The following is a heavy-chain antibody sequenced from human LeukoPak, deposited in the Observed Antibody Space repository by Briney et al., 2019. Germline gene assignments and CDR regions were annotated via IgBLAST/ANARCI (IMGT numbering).Heavy chain of an antibody. CDR1: GFSFSSYG. CDR3: AVDWYDSSGYGTFDY. CDR2: ITGSGGNT. V-gene: IGHV3-23*01. D-gene: IGHD3-22*01. Sequence: GGSLRLSCAAPGFSFSSYGMSWVRQGPGKGLEWVSTITGSGGNTDYADSVKGRFTISRDNSKNTLYLQMHSLRAEDTAVYYCAVDWYDSSGYGTFDYWGQGTLVTVSS. J-gene: IGHJ4*02.